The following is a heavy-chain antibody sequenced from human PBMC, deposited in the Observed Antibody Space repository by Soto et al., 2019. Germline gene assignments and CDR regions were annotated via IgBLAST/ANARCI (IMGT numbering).Heavy chain of an antibody. D-gene: IGHD5-18*01. V-gene: IGHV4-31*03. Sequence: SETLSLTCTVSGGSLSSGCYYWSWLRQHPGKGLEWIGYIYHSGSTYYNPSLRSRVTISVDTSKNQFSLKLSSVTAADTAVYYCARESRYSYGYNYWGQGTLVTVSS. J-gene: IGHJ4*02. CDR1: GGSLSSGCYY. CDR2: IYHSGST. CDR3: ARESRYSYGYNY.